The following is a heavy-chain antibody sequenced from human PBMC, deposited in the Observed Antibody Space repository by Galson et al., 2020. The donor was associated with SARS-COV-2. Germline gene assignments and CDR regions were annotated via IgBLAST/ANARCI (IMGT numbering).Heavy chain of an antibody. CDR2: IDTADKT. CDR3: ARGGVAGTVYYCHGMDV. J-gene: IGHJ6*02. Sequence: GESLKISCAASGFTFSSYDMHWVRQPTGKGLEWVSVIDTADKTYYPGSVKGRFTISRDNAKNSLYLQMNSLRAGDTAVYYCARGGVAGTVYYCHGMDVWGQGTTVTVSS. D-gene: IGHD6-19*01. V-gene: IGHV3-13*04. CDR1: GFTFSSYD.